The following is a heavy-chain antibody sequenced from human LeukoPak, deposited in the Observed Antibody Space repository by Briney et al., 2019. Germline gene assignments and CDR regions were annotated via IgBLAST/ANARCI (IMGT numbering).Heavy chain of an antibody. D-gene: IGHD3-3*02. V-gene: IGHV3-15*07. CDR1: GFTYSNVW. Sequence: PGGSLRLSCAASGFTYSNVWMNWVRQAPGKGLEWAGRIKTNAEGGTLDYTAPVKGRFTISRDDSKNTLYLQMDSLEVEDTGMYYCTTGIDDEGGYWGQGTLVTVSS. J-gene: IGHJ4*02. CDR3: TTGIDDEGGY. CDR2: IKTNAEGGTL.